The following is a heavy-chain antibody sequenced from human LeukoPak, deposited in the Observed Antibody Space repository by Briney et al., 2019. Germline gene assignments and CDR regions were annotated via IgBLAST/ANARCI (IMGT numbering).Heavy chain of an antibody. Sequence: SETLSLTCTVSGYSISIGYNWDWIRPPPGKGLEWIGRIYHSGSTHYNPSLKRRVTISVDTSKNQLSLKLSSVTAADTAVYYCAGGQYLVYWGQGTLVTVSS. CDR2: IYHSGST. CDR1: GYSISIGYN. V-gene: IGHV4-38-2*02. D-gene: IGHD2-2*01. CDR3: AGGQYLVY. J-gene: IGHJ4*02.